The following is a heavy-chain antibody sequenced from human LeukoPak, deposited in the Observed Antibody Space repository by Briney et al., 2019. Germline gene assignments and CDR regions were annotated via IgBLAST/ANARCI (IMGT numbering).Heavy chain of an antibody. J-gene: IGHJ4*02. CDR2: IYNSRRT. CDR3: ARDGSGTYRFDH. V-gene: IGHV4-31*03. D-gene: IGHD1-26*01. Sequence: SQTLFLTCTVSDGSITSGGYYWTWIRQHPEKGLEWIGYIYNSRRTHYNLSLKSRLTISLDTSKNQFSLNLKSVTAADTAVYYCARDGSGTYRFDHWGRGSLVTIPS. CDR1: DGSITSGGYY.